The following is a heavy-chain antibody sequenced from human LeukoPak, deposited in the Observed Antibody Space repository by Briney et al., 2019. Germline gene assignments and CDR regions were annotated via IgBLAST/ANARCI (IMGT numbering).Heavy chain of an antibody. V-gene: IGHV3-21*01. J-gene: IGHJ4*02. CDR1: GFTFSSYS. D-gene: IGHD5-24*01. CDR3: ARDRVEMATIPLDY. Sequence: PGGSLRLSCAASGFTFSSYSMNWVRQAPGKGLEWVSSISSSSSYIYYADSVKGRFTISRDNAKNSLYLQMNSLRAEDTAVYYCARDRVEMATIPLDYWGQGTLVAVSS. CDR2: ISSSSSYI.